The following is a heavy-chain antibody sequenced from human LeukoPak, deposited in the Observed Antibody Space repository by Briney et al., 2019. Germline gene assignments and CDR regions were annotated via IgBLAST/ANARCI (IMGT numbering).Heavy chain of an antibody. CDR3: ATAPPGGSGWYVIGFDP. CDR2: IIPIFGTA. D-gene: IGHD6-19*01. V-gene: IGHV1-69*06. CDR1: GGTFSNYA. J-gene: IGHJ5*02. Sequence: GASVKVSCKASGGTFSNYAISWVRQAPGQGLEWMGGIIPIFGTANYAQKFQGRVTITADKSTSTAYMELSSLRSEDTAVYYCATAPPGGSGWYVIGFDPWGQGTLVTVSS.